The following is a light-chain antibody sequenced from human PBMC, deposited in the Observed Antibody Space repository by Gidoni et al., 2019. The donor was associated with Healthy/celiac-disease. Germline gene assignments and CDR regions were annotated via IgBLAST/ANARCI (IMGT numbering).Light chain of an antibody. V-gene: IGKV3-15*01. CDR3: QQYNNWPRT. J-gene: IGKJ2*01. CDR2: GAS. CDR1: QRVSSN. Sequence: EIVMTQSPATLSVSPGERATLSCRASQRVSSNLVWYQQKPGQAPRLLIYGASTRAADVPARFSGSGSGTELTLTISSLQSEDFAVYYCQQYNNWPRTFGQGTKLEIK.